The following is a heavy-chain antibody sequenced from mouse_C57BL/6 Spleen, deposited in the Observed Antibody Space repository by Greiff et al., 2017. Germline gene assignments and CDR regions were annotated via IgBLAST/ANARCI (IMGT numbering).Heavy chain of an antibody. CDR1: GYTFTDYY. J-gene: IGHJ3*01. CDR2: IFPGSGST. D-gene: IGHD1-1*01. V-gene: IGHV1-75*01. Sequence: QVQLKESGPELVKPGASVKISCKASGYTFTDYYINWVKQRPGQGLEWIGWIFPGSGSTYYNEKFKGKATLTVDKSSSTAYMLLSSLTSEDSAVYFCARSVYYGSSPAWFAYWGQGTLVTVSA. CDR3: ARSVYYGSSPAWFAY.